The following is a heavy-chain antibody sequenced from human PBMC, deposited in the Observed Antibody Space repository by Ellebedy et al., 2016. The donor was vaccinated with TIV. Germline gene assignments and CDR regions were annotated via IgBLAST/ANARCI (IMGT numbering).Heavy chain of an antibody. CDR1: GGSFSGYY. V-gene: IGHV4-34*01. D-gene: IGHD5-18*01. CDR2: INHSGST. J-gene: IGHJ4*02. CDR3: ARCPGDTAMVTCYFDY. Sequence: MPGGSLRLSCAVYGGSFSGYYWSWIRQPPGKGLEWIGEINHSGSTNYNPSLKSRVTVSVDTSQNQFSLKLSSVTAADTAVYYCARCPGDTAMVTCYFDYWGQGTLVTVSS.